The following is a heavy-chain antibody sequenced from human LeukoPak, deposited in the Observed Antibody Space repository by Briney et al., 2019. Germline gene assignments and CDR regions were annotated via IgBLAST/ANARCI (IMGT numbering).Heavy chain of an antibody. V-gene: IGHV4-4*07. CDR1: GGSISSYY. CDR2: IYTSGST. D-gene: IGHD6-13*01. CDR3: AREFGGTLILRIAATNWFDP. J-gene: IGHJ5*02. Sequence: SETLSLTCTVSGGSISSYYWSWIRQPAGKGLEWIGRIYTSGSTNYNPSPKSRVTMSVDTSKNQFSLKLSSVTAADTAVYYCAREFGGTLILRIAATNWFDPWGQGTLVTVSS.